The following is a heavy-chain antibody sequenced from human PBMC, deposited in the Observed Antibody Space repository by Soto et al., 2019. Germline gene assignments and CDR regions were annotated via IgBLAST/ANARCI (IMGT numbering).Heavy chain of an antibody. V-gene: IGHV4-34*01. CDR1: GGSFSGYY. CDR2: INHSGST. CDR3: ASRYSGYSYDY. J-gene: IGHJ4*02. Sequence: PSETLSLTCAVYGGSFSGYYGSWIRQPPGKGLEWIGEINHSGSTNYNPSLKSRVTISVDTSKNQFSLKLSSVTASDTAVYYCASRYSGYSYDYWSQGTLVTVSS. D-gene: IGHD1-26*01.